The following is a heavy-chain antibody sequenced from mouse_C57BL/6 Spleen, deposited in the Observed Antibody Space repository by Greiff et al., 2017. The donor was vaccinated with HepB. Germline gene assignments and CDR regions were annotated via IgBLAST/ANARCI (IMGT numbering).Heavy chain of an antibody. D-gene: IGHD1-1*01. CDR2: IDPETGGT. CDR3: TRAIYYYGSYFDY. CDR1: GYTFTDYE. Sequence: QVHVKQSGAELVRPGASVTLSCKASGYTFTDYEMHWVKQTPVHGLEWIGAIDPETGGTAYNQKFKGKAILTADKSSSTAYMELRSLTSEDSAVYYCTRAIYYYGSYFDYWGQGTTLTVSS. J-gene: IGHJ2*01. V-gene: IGHV1-15*01.